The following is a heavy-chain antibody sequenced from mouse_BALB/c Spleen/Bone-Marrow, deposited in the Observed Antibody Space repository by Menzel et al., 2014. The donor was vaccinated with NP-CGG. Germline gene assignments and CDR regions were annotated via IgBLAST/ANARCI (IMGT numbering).Heavy chain of an antibody. Sequence: EVNVVESGGGLVQPGGSRKLSCAASGFTFSDYGMAWVRQAPGKGPEWVAFISNLAYSIYYADTVTGRITISRENAKNTLYLEMSSLRSEDTAMYYCATIYYGNSYAMDYWGQGTSVTVSS. CDR1: GFTFSDYG. CDR2: ISNLAYSI. J-gene: IGHJ4*01. V-gene: IGHV5-15*02. CDR3: ATIYYGNSYAMDY. D-gene: IGHD2-1*01.